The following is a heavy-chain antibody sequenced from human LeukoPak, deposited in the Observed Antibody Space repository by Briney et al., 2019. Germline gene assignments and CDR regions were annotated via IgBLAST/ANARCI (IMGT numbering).Heavy chain of an antibody. V-gene: IGHV3-21*01. CDR2: ISSSSSYI. CDR3: TKGGGDSCCE. D-gene: IGHD2-15*01. Sequence: GGSLRLSCEASGFTFSSYTMNWVRQAPGKGLEWVSSISSSSSYIYYADSVKGRFTISRDNDKNSLCLQMNSLRAEDKAVYYCTKGGGDSCCEWGQGTLVTVSS. J-gene: IGHJ4*02. CDR1: GFTFSSYT.